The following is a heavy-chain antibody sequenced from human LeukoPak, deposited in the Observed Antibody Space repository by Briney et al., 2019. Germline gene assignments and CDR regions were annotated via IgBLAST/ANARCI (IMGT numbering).Heavy chain of an antibody. CDR3: ARLTTTVSAWFDP. Sequence: PSETLPLTCTVSGGSISSGDYYWSWIRQHPGKGPEWIGHISYSGSTYYNPSLKSRIIISVDTSKNYFSLKLSSVTAADTAVYYCARLTTTVSAWFDPWGQGTVVTVSS. CDR2: ISYSGST. CDR1: GGSISSGDYY. J-gene: IGHJ5*02. V-gene: IGHV4-31*03. D-gene: IGHD4/OR15-4a*01.